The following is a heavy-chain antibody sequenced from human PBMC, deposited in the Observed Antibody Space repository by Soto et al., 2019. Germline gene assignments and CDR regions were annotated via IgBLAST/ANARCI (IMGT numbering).Heavy chain of an antibody. D-gene: IGHD2-15*01. CDR1: GFTFDDYA. CDR3: AKDIDHSLLGDYYYYGMDV. V-gene: IGHV3-43D*03. Sequence: GGSLRLSCAASGFTFDDYAMHWVRQAPGKGLEWVSLISWDGGSTYYADSVKGRFTISRDNSKNSLYLQMNSLRAEDTALYYCAKDIDHSLLGDYYYYGMDVWGQGTTVTVSS. J-gene: IGHJ6*02. CDR2: ISWDGGST.